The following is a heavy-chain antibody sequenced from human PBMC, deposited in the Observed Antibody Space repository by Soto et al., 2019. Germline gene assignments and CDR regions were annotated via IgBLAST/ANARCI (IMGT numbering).Heavy chain of an antibody. CDR3: ATMGTPATGLYYFDN. Sequence: QVQLQESGPGLVKPSQTLSLTCTVSGVSISSGSYYWSWIRQPPGKGLEWIGFMSYSGITSYNASLKSRITMSVDTSKSQFSLSRSFVTAADTAVYYCATMGTPATGLYYFDNWGQGTLVTVSS. D-gene: IGHD1-7*01. J-gene: IGHJ4*02. V-gene: IGHV4-30-4*01. CDR2: MSYSGIT. CDR1: GVSISSGSYY.